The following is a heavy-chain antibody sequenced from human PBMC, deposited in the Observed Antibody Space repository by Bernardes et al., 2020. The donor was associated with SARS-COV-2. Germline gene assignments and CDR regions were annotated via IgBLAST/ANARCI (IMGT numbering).Heavy chain of an antibody. CDR3: ARPPVAGRNDVFDI. CDR2: ISSTSNYI. J-gene: IGHJ3*02. V-gene: IGHV3-21*01. CDR1: GFPFSTYS. D-gene: IGHD6-13*01. Sequence: GGSLRLSCAASGFPFSTYSVNWVRQAPGKGLEWVSSISSTSNYIYYADSVKGRFTIFRDNAKNSVYLQMNSLRPEDTAVYYCARPPVAGRNDVFDIWGQGTTVTVSS.